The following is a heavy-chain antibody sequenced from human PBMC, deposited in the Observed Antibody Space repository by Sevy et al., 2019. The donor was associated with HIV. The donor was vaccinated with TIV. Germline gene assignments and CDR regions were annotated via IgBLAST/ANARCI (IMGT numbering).Heavy chain of an antibody. CDR2: IKLGGNDK. CDR3: VRDGDGDFDI. Sequence: GSLRLSCAASGFTFSAYWMNWVRQAPGKGLEWVANIKLGGNDKSYVDSVKGRFTISRDNAEKSLFLQMNSLRADDTAIYYCVRDGDGDFDIWGQGTMVTVSS. V-gene: IGHV3-7*01. CDR1: GFTFSAYW. J-gene: IGHJ3*02. D-gene: IGHD4-17*01.